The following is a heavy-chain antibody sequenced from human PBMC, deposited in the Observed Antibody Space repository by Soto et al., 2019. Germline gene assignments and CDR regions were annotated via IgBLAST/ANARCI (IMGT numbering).Heavy chain of an antibody. Sequence: ASVRVSCKASGYTFTSYGISWVRQAPGQGLEWMGWISAYNGNTNYAQKLQGRVTMTTDTSTSTAYMELRSLRSDDTAVYYCATYLIGYYYYMEVWGKGTTVTVPS. CDR1: GYTFTSYG. V-gene: IGHV1-18*01. CDR2: ISAYNGNT. CDR3: ATYLIGYYYYMEV. J-gene: IGHJ6*03.